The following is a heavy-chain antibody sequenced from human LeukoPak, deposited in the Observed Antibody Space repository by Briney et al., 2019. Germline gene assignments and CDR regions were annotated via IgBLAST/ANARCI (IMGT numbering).Heavy chain of an antibody. Sequence: ASVKVSCKASGYTFTGYYMHWVRQAPGQGLEWMGWISPNSGGTQYAQKFQGRVTMTRDTSSSTAYMELSSLRSDDTAMYYCARDLGGDIVATIAYWGQGTLVTVSS. CDR2: ISPNSGGT. D-gene: IGHD5-12*01. CDR1: GYTFTGYY. CDR3: ARDLGGDIVATIAY. V-gene: IGHV1-2*02. J-gene: IGHJ4*02.